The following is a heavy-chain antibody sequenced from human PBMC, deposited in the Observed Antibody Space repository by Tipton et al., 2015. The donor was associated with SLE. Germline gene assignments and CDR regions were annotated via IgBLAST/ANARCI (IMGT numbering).Heavy chain of an antibody. D-gene: IGHD3-10*01. CDR2: IYYSGST. V-gene: IGHV4-59*11. J-gene: IGHJ4*02. Sequence: TLSLTCTVSGGSISSHYWSWIRQPPGKGLEWIGYIYYSGSTNYNPSLKSRVTISVDTSKNQFSLKLSSVTAADTAVYYCARASAFGWTDYWGQGTLVTVSS. CDR1: GGSISSHY. CDR3: ARASAFGWTDY.